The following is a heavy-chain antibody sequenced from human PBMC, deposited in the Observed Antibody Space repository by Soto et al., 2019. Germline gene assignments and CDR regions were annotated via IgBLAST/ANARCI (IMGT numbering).Heavy chain of an antibody. CDR3: AKEMVPDSCPHAMVRGVPREY. Sequence: QVQLVESGGGVIQPGRSLRLSCAASGFSFSNFGMHWVRQAPGKGLEWVAVVSNDGRENYYTDSVKGRFTISRDNSKNLLYLQMNSLRIEDTAVYYCAKEMVPDSCPHAMVRGVPREYWGQGTLVTVSS. V-gene: IGHV3-30*18. D-gene: IGHD3-10*01. J-gene: IGHJ1*01. CDR2: VSNDGREN. CDR1: GFSFSNFG.